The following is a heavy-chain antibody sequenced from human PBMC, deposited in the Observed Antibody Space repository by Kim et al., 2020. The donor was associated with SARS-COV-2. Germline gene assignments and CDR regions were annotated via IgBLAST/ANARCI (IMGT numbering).Heavy chain of an antibody. J-gene: IGHJ2*01. CDR3: ARVAHQEWRKRVTMVRGAIPRDWYFDL. CDR2: IYYSGST. CDR1: GGSISSGDYY. D-gene: IGHD3-10*01. V-gene: IGHV4-30-4*01. Sequence: SETLSLTCTVSGGSISSGDYYWSWIRQPPGKGLEWIGYIYYSGSTYYNPSLKSRVTISVDTSKNQFSLKLSSVTAADTAVYYCARVAHQEWRKRVTMVRGAIPRDWYFDLWGRGTLVTVSS.